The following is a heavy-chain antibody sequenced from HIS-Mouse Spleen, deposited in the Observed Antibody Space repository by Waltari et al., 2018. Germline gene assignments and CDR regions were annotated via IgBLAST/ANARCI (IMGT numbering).Heavy chain of an antibody. CDR2: ISGSGGST. CDR3: AKGVGYCSGGSCYSSAFDI. CDR1: GFTFSSYA. Sequence: EVQLLESGGGLVQPGGSLRLSCAASGFTFSSYAMSWVRQAPGKGLEWVSAISGSGGSTYYADSVKGRFTISRDNSKNTLYLQMNSLRAEDTAVYYCAKGVGYCSGGSCYSSAFDIWGQGTMVTVSS. D-gene: IGHD2-15*01. V-gene: IGHV3-23*01. J-gene: IGHJ3*02.